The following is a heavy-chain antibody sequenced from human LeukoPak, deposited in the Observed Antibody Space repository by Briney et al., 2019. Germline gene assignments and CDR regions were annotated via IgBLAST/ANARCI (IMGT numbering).Heavy chain of an antibody. CDR2: IIPIFGTA. CDR1: GYTFTSYG. D-gene: IGHD1-26*01. CDR3: ARDSVGATGAFDI. Sequence: SVKVSRKASGYTFTSYGISWVRQAPGQGLEWMGGIIPIFGTANYAQKFRGRVTITTDESTSTAYMELSSLRSEDTAVYYCARDSVGATGAFDIWGQGTMVTVSS. V-gene: IGHV1-69*05. J-gene: IGHJ3*02.